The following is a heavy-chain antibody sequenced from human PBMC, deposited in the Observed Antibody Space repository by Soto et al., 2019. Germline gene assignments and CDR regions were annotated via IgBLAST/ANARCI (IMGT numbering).Heavy chain of an antibody. CDR1: GDSVSSNSAA. CDR3: ARDRLSSSSFGYGMXV. CDR2: TYYRSKWYN. J-gene: IGHJ6*02. V-gene: IGHV6-1*01. Sequence: SQTLSVTCAISGDSVSSNSAAWNWIRQSPSRGLEWLGRTYYRSKWYNDYAVSVKSRITINPDTSKNQFSLQLNSVTPEDTAVYYCARDRLSSSSFGYGMXVWGQGTTVXVSS. D-gene: IGHD6-6*01.